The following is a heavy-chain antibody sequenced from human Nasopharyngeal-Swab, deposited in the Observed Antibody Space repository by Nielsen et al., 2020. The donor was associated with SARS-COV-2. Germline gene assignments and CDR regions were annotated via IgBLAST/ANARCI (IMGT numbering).Heavy chain of an antibody. Sequence: RQAPGKGLEWIGYMYYSGTTNSIPSPKSRVTMSVDTSKNQFSLKLTSVTAADTAVYYCARRTYDSLNSYWYFDLWGRGTLVTVSS. CDR2: MYYSGTT. V-gene: IGHV4-61*07. CDR3: ARRTYDSLNSYWYFDL. J-gene: IGHJ2*01. D-gene: IGHD2/OR15-2a*01.